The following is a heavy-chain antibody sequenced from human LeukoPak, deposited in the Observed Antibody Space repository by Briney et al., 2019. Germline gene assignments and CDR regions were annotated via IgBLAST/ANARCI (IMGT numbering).Heavy chain of an antibody. Sequence: SETLSLTCTVSGGSISSYYWSWIRQPAGKGLEWIGRIYTSGSTNYNPSLKGRVTMSVDTSKNQFSLKLSSVTAADTAVYYCARGGADFWSGYSHLNWFDPWGQGTLVTVSS. CDR2: IYTSGST. CDR3: ARGGADFWSGYSHLNWFDP. D-gene: IGHD3-3*01. J-gene: IGHJ5*02. CDR1: GGSISSYY. V-gene: IGHV4-4*07.